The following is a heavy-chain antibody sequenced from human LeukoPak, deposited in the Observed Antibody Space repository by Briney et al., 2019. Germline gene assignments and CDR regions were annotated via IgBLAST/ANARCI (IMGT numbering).Heavy chain of an antibody. CDR2: IKEDGSEK. CDR1: GFTISGFF. D-gene: IGHD6-19*01. V-gene: IGHV3-7*01. CDR3: ARPFGNGWFLRDY. Sequence: GGSLRLSCAASGFTISGFFMTWVRQAPGKGLEWVANIKEDGSEKYYVDSVRGRFTISRDNAKNSLYLQMNNLRAEYTAVYYCARPFGNGWFLRDYWGRGTLVTVSS. J-gene: IGHJ4*02.